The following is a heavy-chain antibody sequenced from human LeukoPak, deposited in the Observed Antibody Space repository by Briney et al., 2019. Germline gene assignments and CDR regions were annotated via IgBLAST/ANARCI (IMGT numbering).Heavy chain of an antibody. V-gene: IGHV4-59*08. CDR3: ARQYYYDGSGYLYGSKGFYYFDY. D-gene: IGHD3-22*01. Sequence: SETLSLTCTVSGGSISGYYWSWIRQSPGKGLEWIGKIYYSGSTNYNPSLKSRVTISVDTSKNQFSLKLSSVTAADTAVYYCARQYYYDGSGYLYGSKGFYYFDYWGQGTLVTVSS. CDR1: GGSISGYY. CDR2: IYYSGST. J-gene: IGHJ4*02.